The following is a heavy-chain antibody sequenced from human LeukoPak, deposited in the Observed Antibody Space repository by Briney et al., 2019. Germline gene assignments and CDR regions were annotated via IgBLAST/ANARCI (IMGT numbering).Heavy chain of an antibody. J-gene: IGHJ4*02. CDR3: ARGRAARFLVDSSSWYGFCL. V-gene: IGHV4-34*01. Sequence: PSETLSLTCAVYGGSFSGYYWSWIRQPPGKGLEWIGEINHSGSTNYNPSLKSRVTISVDTSKNQFSLKLSSVTAADTAVYYCARGRAARFLVDSSSWYGFCLWGQGTLVTVSS. CDR2: INHSGST. D-gene: IGHD6-13*01. CDR1: GGSFSGYY.